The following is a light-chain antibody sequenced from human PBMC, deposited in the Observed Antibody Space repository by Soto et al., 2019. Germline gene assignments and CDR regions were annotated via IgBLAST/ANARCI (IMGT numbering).Light chain of an antibody. CDR1: SSNIGAGYD. CDR2: GNS. J-gene: IGLJ3*02. Sequence: QSVLTQPPSVSGAPGQRVTISCTGSSSNIGAGYDVHWYQQLPGTAPKLLIYGNSNRPSGVPDRFSGSKSGTSASLAIPGLRAEDDADYSCQSYDSSLSGWVFGGGTKRTVL. V-gene: IGLV1-40*01. CDR3: QSYDSSLSGWV.